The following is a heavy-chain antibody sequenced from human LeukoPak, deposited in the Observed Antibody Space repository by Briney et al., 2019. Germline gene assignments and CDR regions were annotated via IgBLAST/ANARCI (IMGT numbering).Heavy chain of an antibody. CDR3: VHSPRRYSSGWYSPYFDY. CDR2: IHWDDDK. Sequence: KGSGPTLVNPTQTLTLTCTFSGFSLSTPGEGVGWIRQPPGKALEWLAVIHWDDDKRYSPSLKSRLTITKDTSKNQVVLTMTNMDPVDTATYYCVHSPRRYSSGWYSPYFDYWGQGTLVTVSS. V-gene: IGHV2-5*02. CDR1: GFSLSTPGEG. D-gene: IGHD6-19*01. J-gene: IGHJ4*02.